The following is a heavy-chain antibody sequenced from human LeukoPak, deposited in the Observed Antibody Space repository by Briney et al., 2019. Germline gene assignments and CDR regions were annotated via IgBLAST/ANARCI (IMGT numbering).Heavy chain of an antibody. J-gene: IGHJ4*02. D-gene: IGHD3-10*01. CDR3: ERDLRGFGDYFDY. V-gene: IGHV1-2*02. Sequence: ASLKVSCRPSGYTFSDYYVYWVRQAPGQGLEWMGWINPASGGTNSAPKFRGRVTMTRDTSISPAYMELNRLTSDDAAVYYCERDLRGFGDYFDYWGQGTLVTVSS. CDR2: INPASGGT. CDR1: GYTFSDYY.